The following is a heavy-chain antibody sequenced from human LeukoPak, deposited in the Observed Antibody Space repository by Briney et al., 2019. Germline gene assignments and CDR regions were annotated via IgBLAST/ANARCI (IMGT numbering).Heavy chain of an antibody. CDR3: AMNAGQWLVPYDY. CDR1: GFTFSSHA. V-gene: IGHV3-23*01. CDR2: ITASGSST. Sequence: PGGSLILSCAASGFTFSSHAMSWVRQTPGKGLEWASAITASGSSTYYADSVKGRFTISRDDSKNTLYLQMNDLRAEDTAVYYCAMNAGQWLVPYDYWGQGTLVTVSS. D-gene: IGHD6-19*01. J-gene: IGHJ4*02.